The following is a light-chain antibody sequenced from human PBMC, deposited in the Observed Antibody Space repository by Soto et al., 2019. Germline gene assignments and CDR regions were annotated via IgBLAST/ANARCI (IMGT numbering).Light chain of an antibody. Sequence: QPALTQPPSVSGAPGQRVTISCTRSSSNIGAGYDVHWYQQLPGTAPKLLIYGNSNRPSGVPDRFSGSKSGTSASLAITGLQAEDEADYYCQSYDSSLSGCYVFGTGTKVTVL. CDR1: SSNIGAGYD. J-gene: IGLJ1*01. V-gene: IGLV1-40*02. CDR2: GNS. CDR3: QSYDSSLSGCYV.